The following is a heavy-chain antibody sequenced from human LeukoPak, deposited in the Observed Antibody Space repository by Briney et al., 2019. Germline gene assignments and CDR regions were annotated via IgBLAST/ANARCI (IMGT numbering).Heavy chain of an antibody. CDR3: ARDPTIFAPNYYYYYYMDV. CDR2: INPNSGGT. D-gene: IGHD3-9*01. Sequence: ASVKVSCKASGYTFTSYDINWVRQAPGQGLEWMGWINPNSGGTNYAQKFQGRVTMTRDTSISTAYMELSRLRSDDTAVYYCARDPTIFAPNYYYYYYMDVWGKGTTVTVSS. J-gene: IGHJ6*03. CDR1: GYTFTSYD. V-gene: IGHV1-2*02.